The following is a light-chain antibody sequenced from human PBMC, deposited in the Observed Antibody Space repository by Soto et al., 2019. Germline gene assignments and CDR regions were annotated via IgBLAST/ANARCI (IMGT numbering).Light chain of an antibody. V-gene: IGLV2-23*01. CDR1: SSDVGSYNL. Sequence: QSVLTQPASVSGSPGQSITISCTGTSSDVGSYNLVSWYQQHPGKAPKLMIYEGSKRPSGVSNRFSGSKSGNTASLTISGLQAEDEADYYCCFYAGSRGVFGTGTKVT. J-gene: IGLJ1*01. CDR2: EGS. CDR3: CFYAGSRGV.